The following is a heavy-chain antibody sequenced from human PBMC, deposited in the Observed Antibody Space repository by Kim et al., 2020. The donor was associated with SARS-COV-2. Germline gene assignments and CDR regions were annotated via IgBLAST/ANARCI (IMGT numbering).Heavy chain of an antibody. J-gene: IGHJ5*02. V-gene: IGHV3-11*06. Sequence: SVKGRFTISRDNAKNSLYLQMNSLRAEDTAVYYCARNEFSSGYYLNWFDPWGQGTLVTVSS. CDR3: ARNEFSSGYYLNWFDP. D-gene: IGHD3-22*01.